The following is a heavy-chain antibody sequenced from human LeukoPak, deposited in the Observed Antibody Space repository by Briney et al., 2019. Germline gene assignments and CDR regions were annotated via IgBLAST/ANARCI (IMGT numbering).Heavy chain of an antibody. D-gene: IGHD6-6*01. J-gene: IGHJ4*02. CDR2: IHYSGST. CDR1: GXSISTYY. CDR3: ARGTHSSSPIPLDY. Sequence: SETLSLTCTVSGXSISTYYWSWIRQTPGKGLEWIGYIHYSGSTNYNPSLNSRVTISVDTSKNQFSLKVNSVTAADTAVYYRARGTHSSSPIPLDYWGQGTLVTVSS. V-gene: IGHV4-59*01.